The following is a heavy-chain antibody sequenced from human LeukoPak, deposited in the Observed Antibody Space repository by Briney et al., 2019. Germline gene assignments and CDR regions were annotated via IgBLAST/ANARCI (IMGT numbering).Heavy chain of an antibody. Sequence: GASVKVSCKVSGYTSIAYYIHWVRQAPRQGPEWMGWINPKSGGTNYAQKFQGRVTMTRDTSISTVYMEMSRLRSDDTAIYYCASGRTIFYYYMDVWGKGTTVTISS. V-gene: IGHV1-2*02. CDR1: GYTSIAYY. CDR3: ASGRTIFYYYMDV. J-gene: IGHJ6*03. CDR2: INPKSGGT. D-gene: IGHD3-3*02.